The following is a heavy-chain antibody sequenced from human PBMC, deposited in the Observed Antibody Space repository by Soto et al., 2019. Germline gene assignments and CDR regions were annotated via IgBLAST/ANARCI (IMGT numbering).Heavy chain of an antibody. CDR2: IWSDGSNK. J-gene: IGHJ6*02. D-gene: IGHD6-13*01. CDR1: GFTFSSYG. V-gene: IGHV3-33*01. CDR3: ARGPDSSTYAMDV. Sequence: PGGSLRLSCAASGFTFSSYGMHWVRQAPGKGLEWVAVIWSDGSNKDYADSVKGRVTISRDNSKNTLFLQMNSVRAEDTAVYYCARGPDSSTYAMDVWGQGTTVTVSS.